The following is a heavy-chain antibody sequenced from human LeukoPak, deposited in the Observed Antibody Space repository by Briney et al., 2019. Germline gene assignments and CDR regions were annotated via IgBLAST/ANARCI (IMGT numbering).Heavy chain of an antibody. V-gene: IGHV1-46*01. D-gene: IGHD6-6*01. CDR3: ARDGYSSSYFDY. J-gene: IGHJ4*02. Sequence: ASVKVSCKASGGTFSSYAISWVRQAPGRGLEWMGIINPSGGSTSYAQKFQGRVTMTRDTSTSTVYMELSSLRSEDTAVYYCARDGYSSSYFDYWGQGTLVTVSS. CDR2: INPSGGST. CDR1: GGTFSSYA.